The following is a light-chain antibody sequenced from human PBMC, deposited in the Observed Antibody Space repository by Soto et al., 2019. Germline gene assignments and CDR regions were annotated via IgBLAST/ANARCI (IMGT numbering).Light chain of an antibody. Sequence: QLVLTQPPSASGTPGQRVTISCSGSSSNIGSNYVYWYQQLPGTAPKLLIYRNNRRPSGVPDRFSGSKSGTSASLAISGLRSEDEADYYCAAWDDSLSAVFGGGTKLTVL. CDR1: SSNIGSNY. CDR2: RNN. CDR3: AAWDDSLSAV. V-gene: IGLV1-47*01. J-gene: IGLJ2*01.